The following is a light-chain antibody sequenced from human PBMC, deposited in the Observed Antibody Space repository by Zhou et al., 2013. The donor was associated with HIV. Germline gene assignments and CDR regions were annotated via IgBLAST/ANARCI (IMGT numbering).Light chain of an antibody. CDR1: QDVGAY. J-gene: IGKJ3*01. V-gene: IGKV1-8*01. CDR3: QQANSFPRVT. CDR2: GSS. Sequence: AVHITQSPASLSASTGDRVTITCRASQDVGAYLAWYQQKPGEAPKVLIYGSSTLHIGVPSRFSGSGSGTDFTLTISSLQPEDFATYYCQQANSFPRVTFGPGTKVFVK.